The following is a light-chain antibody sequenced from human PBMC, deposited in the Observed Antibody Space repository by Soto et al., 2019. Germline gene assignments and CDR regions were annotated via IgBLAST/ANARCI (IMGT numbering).Light chain of an antibody. Sequence: EVVLTQLAGTLSLSLGERATLSCRASQSVSSSYLAWYQQKPGQAPRLLIYGASSRATGIPDRFSGSGSGTDFTLTISRLELEDFEVYYCQQSGGSRALTCGGGTKVDIK. V-gene: IGKV3-20*01. CDR3: QQSGGSRALT. CDR2: GAS. CDR1: QSVSSSY. J-gene: IGKJ4*01.